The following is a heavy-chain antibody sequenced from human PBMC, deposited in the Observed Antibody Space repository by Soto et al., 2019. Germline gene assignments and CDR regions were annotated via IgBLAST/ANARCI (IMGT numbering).Heavy chain of an antibody. J-gene: IGHJ3*02. Sequence: QVQLVESGGGLVKPGGSLRLSCAASGFTFSDYYMSWIRQAPGKGLEWVSYISSSSSYTNYADSVKGRFTISRDNAKNSLYLQMNSLRAGATAGYYCARVRHDAFEIWGQGTMVTVSS. CDR2: ISSSSSYT. CDR1: GFTFSDYY. V-gene: IGHV3-11*05. CDR3: ARVRHDAFEI.